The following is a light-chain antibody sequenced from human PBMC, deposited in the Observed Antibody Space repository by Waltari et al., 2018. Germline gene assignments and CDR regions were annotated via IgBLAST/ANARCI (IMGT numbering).Light chain of an antibody. CDR3: QQYNNWPPWT. V-gene: IGKV3-15*01. CDR2: GAS. Sequence: EIVMTQSPATLSVSPGESATLPGRASQSVSSNLAWYQQKPGQAPRLLIYGASTRATGIPARFSGSGSGTEFTLTISSLQSEDFAVYYCQQYNNWPPWTFGQGTKVEIK. J-gene: IGKJ1*01. CDR1: QSVSSN.